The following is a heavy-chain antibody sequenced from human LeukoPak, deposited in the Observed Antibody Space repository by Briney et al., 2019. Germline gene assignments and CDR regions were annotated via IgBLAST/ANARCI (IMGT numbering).Heavy chain of an antibody. J-gene: IGHJ6*02. CDR1: GGFISSSSYY. D-gene: IGHD3-10*01. V-gene: IGHV4-39*01. CDR2: IYYSGST. Sequence: SETLSLTCTVSGGFISSSSYYWGWIRQPPGKGLEWIGPIYYSGSTYYNPSLKSRVTMSVDTSKNQFSLKLSSVTAADTAVYYCARHSDYYGSGSYYYYGMDVWGQGTTVTVSS. CDR3: ARHSDYYGSGSYYYYGMDV.